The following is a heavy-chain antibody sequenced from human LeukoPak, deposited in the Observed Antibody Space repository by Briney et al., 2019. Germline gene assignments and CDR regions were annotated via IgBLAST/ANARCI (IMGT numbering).Heavy chain of an antibody. V-gene: IGHV4-39*02. CDR2: IYDSGST. Sequence: SETLSLTCTVSGGSIRSSYYYWGWIRQPPGKGPEWIGSIYDSGSTYYNPSLKSRVTISVDTSKNQFSLKLNSVTAADTAVYYCAREGAQLDAFDIWGQGTMVTVSS. CDR1: GGSIRSSYYY. J-gene: IGHJ3*02. D-gene: IGHD1-26*01. CDR3: AREGAQLDAFDI.